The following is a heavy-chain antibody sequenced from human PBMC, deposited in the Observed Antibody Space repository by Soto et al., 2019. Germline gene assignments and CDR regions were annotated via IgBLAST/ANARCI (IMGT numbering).Heavy chain of an antibody. D-gene: IGHD3-3*01. CDR3: ARGLGDLRSRDRFDI. CDR2: ISHSGST. CDR1: GGSLSGDY. V-gene: IGHV4-34*01. J-gene: IGHJ3*02. Sequence: SETLSLTCAVYGGSLSGDYGSWIRQPPGKGLEWIGEISHSGSTNYNPSLKSRLIISVDTSRNQFSLRLTSVTAADTAVYYCARGLGDLRSRDRFDIWRQRTVVTVSS.